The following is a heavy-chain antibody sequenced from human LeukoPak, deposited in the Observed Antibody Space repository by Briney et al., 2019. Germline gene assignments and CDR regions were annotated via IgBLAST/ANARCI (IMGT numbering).Heavy chain of an antibody. V-gene: IGHV3-11*04. CDR2: ISSSGRTI. CDR1: GFIFSDYY. Sequence: SGGSLRLSCAASGFIFSDYYLIWIRQAPGKGLEWISYISSSGRTIYYADSVKGRFTISRDNAKNSLYLQMNSLRAEDSAVYYCARQLRRYYYDTSGYNDWGQGTLVTVSS. J-gene: IGHJ4*02. CDR3: ARQLRRYYYDTSGYND. D-gene: IGHD3-22*01.